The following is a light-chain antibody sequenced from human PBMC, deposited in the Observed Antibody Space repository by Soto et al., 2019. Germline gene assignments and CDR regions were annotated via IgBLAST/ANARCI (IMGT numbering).Light chain of an antibody. CDR1: QSVSSTH. V-gene: IGKV3-20*01. J-gene: IGKJ1*01. CDR2: GAC. Sequence: EIVLTQSPGTLSLSPGERATLFCRASQSVSSTHLAWYHQKPGQAPRLLLYGACTRASGIPDRFSGSGSGTDFTLTIGRLETEDFAVYYCHQYGSSPQTFGQGTKVDIK. CDR3: HQYGSSPQT.